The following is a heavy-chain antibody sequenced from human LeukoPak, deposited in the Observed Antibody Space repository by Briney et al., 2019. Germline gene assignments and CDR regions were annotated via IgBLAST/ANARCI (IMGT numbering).Heavy chain of an antibody. CDR1: GGSISSGGYY. CDR3: GRLDHRYYGMDD. V-gene: IGHV4-31*03. D-gene: IGHD1-14*01. Sequence: SQTLSLTCTVSGGSISSGGYYWSWIRQHPGKGLEWIGYIYYSGSTYYNPSLKSRVTISVDTSKNQFSLKLSSVTAADTAVYYCGRLDHRYYGMDDWGQGTTVTVSS. CDR2: IYYSGST. J-gene: IGHJ6*02.